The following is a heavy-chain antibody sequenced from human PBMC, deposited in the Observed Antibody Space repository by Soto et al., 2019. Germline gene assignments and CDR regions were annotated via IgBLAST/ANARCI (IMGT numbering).Heavy chain of an antibody. CDR2: IYPGDSDT. CDR3: ARQSHSSSSRYYYYGMEV. D-gene: IGHD6-6*01. CDR1: GYSFTSYW. J-gene: IGHJ6*02. V-gene: IGHV5-51*01. Sequence: PGESLKISCKGSGYSFTSYWIGWVRQMPGKGLEWMGIIYPGDSDTRYSPSFQGQVTISADKSISTAYLQWSSLKASDTAMYYCARQSHSSSSRYYYYGMEVWGQGTTVKVS.